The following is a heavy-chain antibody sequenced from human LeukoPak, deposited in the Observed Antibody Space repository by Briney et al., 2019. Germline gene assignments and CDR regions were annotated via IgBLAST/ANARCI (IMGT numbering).Heavy chain of an antibody. CDR1: GFTFSSYE. V-gene: IGHV3-48*03. J-gene: IGHJ3*02. Sequence: GGSLRLSCAASGFTFSSYEMNWVRQAPGKGLEWVSYISSSGSTIYYADSVKGRFTISRDNAKNSLYLQMNSLRAEDTAVYYCARDLWSDDAFDIWGQGTMVTVSS. CDR2: ISSSGSTI. D-gene: IGHD3-10*01. CDR3: ARDLWSDDAFDI.